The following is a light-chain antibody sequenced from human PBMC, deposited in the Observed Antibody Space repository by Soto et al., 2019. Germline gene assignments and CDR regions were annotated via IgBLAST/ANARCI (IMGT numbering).Light chain of an antibody. V-gene: IGKV2-28*01. CDR2: LGS. CDR1: QSLLHSNGYNY. CDR3: MQALQTPRLT. J-gene: IGKJ4*01. Sequence: DIVMTQSPLSLPVTPGEPASISCRSSQSLLHSNGYNYLDWYLQKPGQSPQLLIYLGSNRASGVPARFRCSGSRTDFTLNISSVQAEDVGVSYCMQALQTPRLTFGGGTKVEIK.